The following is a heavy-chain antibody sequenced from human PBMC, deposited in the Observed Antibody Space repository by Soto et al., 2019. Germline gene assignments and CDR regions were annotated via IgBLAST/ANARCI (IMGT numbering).Heavy chain of an antibody. J-gene: IGHJ4*02. CDR2: INHSGST. Sequence: PSETLSLTCTVSGGSISSSSYYWSWIRQPPGKGLEWIGEINHSGSTNYNPSLKSRVTISVDTSKNQFSLKLSSVTAADTAVYNCARLYPPLRGSSWLDYWGQGTLIPVSS. V-gene: IGHV4-39*07. D-gene: IGHD6-13*01. CDR3: ARLYPPLRGSSWLDY. CDR1: GGSISSSSYY.